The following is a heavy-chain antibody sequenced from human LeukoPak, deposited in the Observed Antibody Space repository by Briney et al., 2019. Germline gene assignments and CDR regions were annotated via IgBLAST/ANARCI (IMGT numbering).Heavy chain of an antibody. J-gene: IGHJ5*02. V-gene: IGHV4-34*01. Sequence: SETLSLTCAVYGGSFSGYYWSWIRQPPGKGLEWIGEINHSGSTNYNPSLKSRVTISVDTSKNQFSLKLSSVTAADTAVYYCARGLPWSGYGYNWFDPWGQGTLVPVSS. CDR3: ARGLPWSGYGYNWFDP. CDR2: INHSGST. CDR1: GGSFSGYY. D-gene: IGHD5-12*01.